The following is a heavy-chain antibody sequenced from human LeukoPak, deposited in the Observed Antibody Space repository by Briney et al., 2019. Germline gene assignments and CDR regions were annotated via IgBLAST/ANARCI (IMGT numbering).Heavy chain of an antibody. V-gene: IGHV4-59*13. Sequence: SETLSLTCTVSGGSISSYYWSWIRQPPGKGLEWIGYIYYSGSTNYNPSLKSRVTISVDTSKNQFSLKLSSVSAADTAVYYCARGYYNYGLDYWGQGTLVTVSS. J-gene: IGHJ4*02. CDR3: ARGYYNYGLDY. CDR2: IYYSGST. CDR1: GGSISSYY. D-gene: IGHD3-10*01.